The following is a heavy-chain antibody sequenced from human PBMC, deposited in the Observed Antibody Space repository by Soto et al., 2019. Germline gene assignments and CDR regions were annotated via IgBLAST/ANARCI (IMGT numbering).Heavy chain of an antibody. CDR3: AAIDIMITPGAFDI. Sequence: PGGSLRLSCAASGFTFSSYGMHWVRQAPGKGLEWVAVISYDGSNKYYADSVKGRFTISRDNSKNTLYLQMNSLRAEDTAVYYCAAIDIMITPGAFDIWGQGTMVTVSS. V-gene: IGHV3-30*03. CDR2: ISYDGSNK. CDR1: GFTFSSYG. D-gene: IGHD3-16*01. J-gene: IGHJ3*02.